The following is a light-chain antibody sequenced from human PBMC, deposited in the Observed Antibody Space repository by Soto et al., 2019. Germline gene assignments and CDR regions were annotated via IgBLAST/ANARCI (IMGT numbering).Light chain of an antibody. CDR1: QGVRYNY. J-gene: IGKJ4*01. CDR3: QQYGTSPVT. Sequence: EIALTQSPATPSVSPGEGATLSCRASQGVRYNYLAWYQQRPGQPPRLLIYAAASRASGIPDRFSGSVSGTDFTLTIRSLEPEDFAVYFCQQYGTSPVTFGGGTKVDIK. CDR2: AAA. V-gene: IGKV3-20*01.